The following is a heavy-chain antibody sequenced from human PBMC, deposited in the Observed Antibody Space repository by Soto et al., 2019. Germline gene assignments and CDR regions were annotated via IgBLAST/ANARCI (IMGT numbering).Heavy chain of an antibody. J-gene: IGHJ6*03. D-gene: IGHD2-15*01. CDR1: GYTSTSYG. Sequence: ASVTFSCKASGYTSTSYGISWVRQAPGQGLERIGWISAYNGNTNYAQKLQGRVTMTTDTSTSTAYMELRSLRSDDTAVYYCARGGCSGGSCYATANYYYYYMDVWGKGTTVTVSS. V-gene: IGHV1-18*01. CDR3: ARGGCSGGSCYATANYYYYYMDV. CDR2: ISAYNGNT.